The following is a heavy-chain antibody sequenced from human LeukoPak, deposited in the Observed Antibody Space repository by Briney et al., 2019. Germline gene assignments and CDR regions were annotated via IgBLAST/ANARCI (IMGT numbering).Heavy chain of an antibody. CDR2: TSSSSSHI. J-gene: IGHJ4*01. D-gene: IGHD2-2*01. V-gene: IGHV3-21*01. CDR3: ARGGYCSTTSCYHPGVPAAAFDY. Sequence: GRSLRPSCAASGFTSSSYSMNWVRPAPGKGPHRVSSTSSSSSHIDYADTVNGRFTISRDDAKNSLYLQMNSLRAEDTAVYYCARGGYCSTTSCYHPGVPAAAFDYSGHRTLATVSS. CDR1: GFTSSSYS.